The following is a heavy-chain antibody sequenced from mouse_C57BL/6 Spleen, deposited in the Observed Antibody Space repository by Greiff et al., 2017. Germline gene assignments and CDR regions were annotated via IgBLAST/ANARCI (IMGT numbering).Heavy chain of an antibody. CDR1: GYTFTDYY. Sequence: VQLQQSGPELVKPGASVKISCKASGYTFTDYYINWVKQRPGQGLEWIGWIFPGSGSTYYNEKFKGKATLTVDKSSSTSYMLLSSLTSEDSAVYFCARANYGSSYWFAYWGQGTLLTVSA. V-gene: IGHV1-75*01. D-gene: IGHD1-1*01. CDR2: IFPGSGST. CDR3: ARANYGSSYWFAY. J-gene: IGHJ3*01.